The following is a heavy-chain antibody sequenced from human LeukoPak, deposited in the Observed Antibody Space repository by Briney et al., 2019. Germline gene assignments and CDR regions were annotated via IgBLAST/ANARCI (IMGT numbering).Heavy chain of an antibody. CDR3: ARCTSSRGSDL. J-gene: IGHJ5*02. D-gene: IGHD2-8*01. CDR1: GFTFNNYW. Sequence: GGSLRLSCAVSGFTFNNYWMLWFRQAPGKGLKWVARIGQDESDKNLVDSVKGRFTISRDNSKNTLYLQMKSLRGEDTDVYYCARCTSSRGSDLWGQGTLVTVSS. CDR2: IGQDESDK. V-gene: IGHV3-7*01.